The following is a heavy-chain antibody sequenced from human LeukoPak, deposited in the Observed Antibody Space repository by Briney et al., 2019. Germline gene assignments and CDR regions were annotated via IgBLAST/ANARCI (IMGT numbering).Heavy chain of an antibody. CDR3: ARESGTIFGVVPAAY. D-gene: IGHD3-3*01. CDR1: GFTFTSSA. J-gene: IGHJ4*02. CDR2: IVVGSGNT. V-gene: IGHV1-58*01. Sequence: SVKVSCKASGFTFTSSAVQWVRQARGQRLEWIGWIVVGSGNTNYAQKFQGRVTMTRDTSTGTVYMELSSLRSEDTAVYYCARESGTIFGVVPAAYWGQGTLVTVSS.